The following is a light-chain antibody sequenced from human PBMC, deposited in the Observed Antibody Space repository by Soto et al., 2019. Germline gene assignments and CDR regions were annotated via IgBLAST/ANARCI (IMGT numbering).Light chain of an antibody. CDR1: QSVSTS. J-gene: IGKJ1*01. V-gene: IGKV3-11*01. Sequence: EIVLTQSPSTLSLSPGERATISCRASQSVSTSLAWYQQKPGQAPRLLIYDAFSMATGIPARFSGSGSGTDVIPIISSIEPEDYAVNYCQQRSNSYTTFGQGTKVEIK. CDR2: DAF. CDR3: QQRSNSYTT.